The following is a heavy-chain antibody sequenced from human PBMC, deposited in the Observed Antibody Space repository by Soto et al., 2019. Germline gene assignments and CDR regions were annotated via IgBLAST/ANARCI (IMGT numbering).Heavy chain of an antibody. CDR1: GGTFSSYT. V-gene: IGHV1-69*04. J-gene: IGHJ3*02. D-gene: IGHD3-9*01. CDR3: ARDSYYDILTGYSQGYDAFDI. CDR2: IIPILGIA. Sequence: ASVKVSCKASGGTFSSYTISWVRQAPGQGLEWMGRIIPILGIANYAQKFQGRVTITADKSTSTAYMELSSLRSEDTAVYYCARDSYYDILTGYSQGYDAFDIWGQGTMVTVSS.